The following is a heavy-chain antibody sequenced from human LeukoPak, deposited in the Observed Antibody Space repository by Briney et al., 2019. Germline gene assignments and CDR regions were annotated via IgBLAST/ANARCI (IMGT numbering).Heavy chain of an antibody. CDR2: MSPDSGNT. D-gene: IGHD6-19*01. J-gene: IGHJ4*02. Sequence: GASVKVSCKASGYTFTGYDINWVRQATGQGLEWLGWMSPDSGNTGYAQKFQGRVTMTRNTSITTAYMELSSLTSEDTAVYYCVRALSGCVLCFDYWGQGTVVTVSS. V-gene: IGHV1-8*01. CDR3: VRALSGCVLCFDY. CDR1: GYTFTGYD.